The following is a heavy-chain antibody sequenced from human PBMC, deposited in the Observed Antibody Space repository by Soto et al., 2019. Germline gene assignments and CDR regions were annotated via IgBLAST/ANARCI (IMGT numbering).Heavy chain of an antibody. J-gene: IGHJ6*02. Sequence: GGSLRLSCAASGFTFSSYAMHWVRQAPGKGLEWVAVISYDGSNKYYADSVKGRFTISRDNSKNTLYLQMNSLRAEDTAVYYCARAFHYVFWSGLTAPYSSGMDVWGQGTTVTVSS. CDR3: ARAFHYVFWSGLTAPYSSGMDV. V-gene: IGHV3-30-3*01. CDR2: ISYDGSNK. CDR1: GFTFSSYA. D-gene: IGHD3-3*01.